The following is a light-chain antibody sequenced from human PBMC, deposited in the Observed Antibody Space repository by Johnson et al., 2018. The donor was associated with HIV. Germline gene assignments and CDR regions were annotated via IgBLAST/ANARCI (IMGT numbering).Light chain of an antibody. CDR1: SSNIGTNY. CDR3: GTWDTILQTFV. V-gene: IGLV1-51*02. J-gene: IGLJ1*01. CDR2: ENN. Sequence: QSVLTQPPSVSAAPGQKVTISCSGSSSNIGTNYVSWYQQLPGTAPKLLIYENNKRPSGIPDRFSGSKSGPSATLGIAGLQTGDEADYFCGTWDTILQTFVFGTGTEVSVL.